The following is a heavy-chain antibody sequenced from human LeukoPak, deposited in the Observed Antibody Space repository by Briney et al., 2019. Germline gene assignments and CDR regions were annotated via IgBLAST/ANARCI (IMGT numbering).Heavy chain of an antibody. CDR3: ARGPHYYGPPDY. CDR1: GYTFTGYY. J-gene: IGHJ4*02. Sequence: GASVKVSCKASGYTFTGYYMYWVRQAPGQGLEWVGWINPNSGGTNYAQKFQGRVTMTRDTSISTAYMELSRLGSGDTAVYYCARGPHYYGPPDYWGQGTLVTVSS. V-gene: IGHV1-2*02. D-gene: IGHD3-10*01. CDR2: INPNSGGT.